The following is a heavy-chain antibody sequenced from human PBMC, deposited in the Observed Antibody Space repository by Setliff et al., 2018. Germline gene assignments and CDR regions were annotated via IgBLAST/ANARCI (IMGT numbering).Heavy chain of an antibody. CDR1: GGSLTPYY. Sequence: ETLSLTCTVSGGSLTPYYWSWIRQPPGKGLEWIGYVYYSGTAYYNPSLKSRVTVIVDTSKNQFSLRLSSVTAADTAVYYCARGGTFRYFDYWGQGTPVTVSS. J-gene: IGHJ4*02. CDR2: VYYSGTA. CDR3: ARGGTFRYFDY. D-gene: IGHD5-12*01. V-gene: IGHV4-59*01.